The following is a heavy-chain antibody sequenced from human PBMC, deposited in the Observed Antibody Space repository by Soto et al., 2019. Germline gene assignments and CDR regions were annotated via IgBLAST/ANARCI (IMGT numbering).Heavy chain of an antibody. CDR3: ARVDYYGSGSSTYKDY. Sequence: QVQLVQSGAEVKKPGASVKVSCKASGYTFTSYGISWVRQAPGQGLEWMGWISAYNGNTNYAQKLQGRVTMTTDTPTSTAYRGLRGLRSADTAVYYWARVDYYGSGSSTYKDYWAQETLAPVSS. D-gene: IGHD3-10*01. J-gene: IGHJ4*02. CDR2: ISAYNGNT. CDR1: GYTFTSYG. V-gene: IGHV1-18*01.